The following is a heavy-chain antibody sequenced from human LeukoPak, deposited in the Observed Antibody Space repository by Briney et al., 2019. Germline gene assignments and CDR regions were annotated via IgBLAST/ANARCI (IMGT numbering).Heavy chain of an antibody. V-gene: IGHV3-48*03. CDR2: ISSSGTTV. D-gene: IGHD5-24*01. J-gene: IGHJ5*02. CDR1: SFTFSSYE. Sequence: GGSLRLSCAASSFTFSSYEMNWVRQAPGKGLEWVSYISSSGTTVYYADSVKGRFTISRDNARKSLYLQVNSLRAEDAAIYYCEGQIWLWPWGQGTLLTVST. CDR3: EGQIWLWP.